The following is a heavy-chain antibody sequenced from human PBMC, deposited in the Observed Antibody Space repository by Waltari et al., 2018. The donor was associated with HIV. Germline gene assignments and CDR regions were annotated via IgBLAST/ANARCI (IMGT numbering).Heavy chain of an antibody. V-gene: IGHV1-8*01. CDR3: ARVKWYCSSTSCYTEVRWFDP. Sequence: QVQLVQSGAEVKKPGASVKVSCKASGYTFTSYDINWVRQATGQGLEWMGWMNPNSGNPGDAQKFQGRVTMTRNTSISTAYMELSSLRSEDTAVYYCARVKWYCSSTSCYTEVRWFDPWGQGTLVTVSS. CDR2: MNPNSGNP. J-gene: IGHJ5*02. D-gene: IGHD2-2*02. CDR1: GYTFTSYD.